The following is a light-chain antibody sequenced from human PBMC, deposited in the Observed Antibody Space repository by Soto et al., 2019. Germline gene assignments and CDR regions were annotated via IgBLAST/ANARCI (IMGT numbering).Light chain of an antibody. J-gene: IGLJ2*01. CDR3: GTWDTSLSAGV. Sequence: QSVLTQPPSVSAAPGQRVTISCSGSNSNIGNNYVSWYQQFPGTAPKLLIYDNNKRPAGTPDRFSGPKSGTSATLGITGLQTGDEADYYCGTWDTSLSAGVFGGGTKVTVL. CDR1: NSNIGNNY. CDR2: DNN. V-gene: IGLV1-51*01.